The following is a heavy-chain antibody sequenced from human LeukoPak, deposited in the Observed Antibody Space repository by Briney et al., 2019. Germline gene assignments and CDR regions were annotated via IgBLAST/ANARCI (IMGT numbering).Heavy chain of an antibody. CDR2: IYYSGST. CDR3: ARVAGYPNYYFDY. D-gene: IGHD5-12*01. CDR1: GGSISRGGYY. V-gene: IGHV4-31*03. Sequence: SETLSLTCTVSGGSISRGGYYWSWIRQHPGKGLEWIGYIYYSGSTYYNPSLKSRVTISVDTSKNQFSLKLSSVTAADTAVYYCARVAGYPNYYFDYWGQGTLVTVSS. J-gene: IGHJ4*02.